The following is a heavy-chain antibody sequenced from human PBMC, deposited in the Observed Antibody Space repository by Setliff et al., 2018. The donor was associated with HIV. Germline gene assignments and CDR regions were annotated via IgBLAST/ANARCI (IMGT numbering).Heavy chain of an antibody. V-gene: IGHV3-48*04. CDR1: GFTFNTYS. CDR3: ARIYRSSWPFDACDI. J-gene: IGHJ3*02. Sequence: QPGGSLRLSCAASGFTFNTYSMSWVRQAPGKGLEWLSYISSSGTTMHYADSVRGRFTVSRDNARNSLYLQMNSLRAEDTAIYYCARIYRSSWPFDACDIWGQGTMVTVSS. CDR2: ISSSGTTM. D-gene: IGHD6-6*01.